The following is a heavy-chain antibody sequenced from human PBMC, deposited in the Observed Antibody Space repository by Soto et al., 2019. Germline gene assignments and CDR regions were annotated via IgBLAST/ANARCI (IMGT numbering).Heavy chain of an antibody. D-gene: IGHD4-17*01. V-gene: IGHV3-33*01. CDR2: IWYGGSNK. Sequence: GGSLRLSCGASGFTFSNYGMHWVRQAPGKGLEWVAVIWYGGSNKYYTDSVKGRFTISRDTSKNTLYLQMNSLRAEDTAVYYCATERRVTTSTTGGLDYWGQGTLVTVSS. CDR3: ATERRVTTSTTGGLDY. J-gene: IGHJ4*02. CDR1: GFTFSNYG.